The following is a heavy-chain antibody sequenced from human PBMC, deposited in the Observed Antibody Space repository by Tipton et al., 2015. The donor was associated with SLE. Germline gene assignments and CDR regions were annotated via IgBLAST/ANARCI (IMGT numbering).Heavy chain of an antibody. V-gene: IGHV4-39*07. J-gene: IGHJ4*02. D-gene: IGHD1-1*01. CDR3: ARQRQLGYFDH. CDR1: RGSMSSGSYY. Sequence: TLSLTCTVSRGSMSSGSYYWSWIRQPPGKGLEWIGEINHSGSTNYNPSLKSRVTISVDTSKNQFSLKLSSVTAADTAVYYCARQRQLGYFDHWGQGILVTVSS. CDR2: INHSGST.